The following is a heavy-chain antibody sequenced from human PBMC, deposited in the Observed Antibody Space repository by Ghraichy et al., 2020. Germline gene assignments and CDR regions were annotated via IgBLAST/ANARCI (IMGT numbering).Heavy chain of an antibody. CDR1: GGTFSSYA. Sequence: SVKVSCKASGGTFSSYAISWVRQAPGQGLEWMGGIIPIFGTANYAQKFQGRVTITADESTSTAYMELSSLRSEDTAVYYCARATRDQGPFGVVINPYYYYGMDVWGQGTTVTVSS. CDR2: IIPIFGTA. D-gene: IGHD3-3*01. CDR3: ARATRDQGPFGVVINPYYYYGMDV. V-gene: IGHV1-69*13. J-gene: IGHJ6*02.